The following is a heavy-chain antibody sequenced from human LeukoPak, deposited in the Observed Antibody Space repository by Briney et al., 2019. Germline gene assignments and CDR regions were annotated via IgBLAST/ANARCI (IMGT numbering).Heavy chain of an antibody. Sequence: SVKVSCKASGGTFSSYAISWVRQAPGQGLEWRGGIIPIFGTANYAQKFQGRVTITTDESTSTAYVELSSLRSEDTAVYYCAVGVRGVYDYWGQGTLVTVSS. CDR2: IIPIFGTA. J-gene: IGHJ4*02. CDR3: AVGVRGVYDY. D-gene: IGHD3-10*02. CDR1: GGTFSSYA. V-gene: IGHV1-69*05.